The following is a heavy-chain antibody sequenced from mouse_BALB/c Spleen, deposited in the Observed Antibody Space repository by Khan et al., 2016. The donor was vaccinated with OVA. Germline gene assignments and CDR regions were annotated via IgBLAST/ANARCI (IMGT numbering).Heavy chain of an antibody. J-gene: IGHJ3*01. CDR1: GFSLTDYS. V-gene: IGHV2-2*02. D-gene: IGHD2-4*01. CDR3: ARRGYDYGRGALFAY. Sequence: QVQLKQSGPGLVQPSQSLSITCTVSGFSLTDYSVHWVRQSPGKGLEWLGVIWSAGSTDYNAAFISRLTISKDNSRSQDFFIMNSLQPNDTAIYYCARRGYDYGRGALFAYGGQGTLVTVSA. CDR2: IWSAGST.